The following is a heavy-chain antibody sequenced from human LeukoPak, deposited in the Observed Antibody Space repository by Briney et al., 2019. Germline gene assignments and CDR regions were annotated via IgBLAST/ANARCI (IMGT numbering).Heavy chain of an antibody. CDR3: AREVGIAARPFDY. CDR1: GGSVSSGSYY. Sequence: SETLSLTCTVSGGSVSSGSYYWSWIRQPPGKGLEWIGYIYYSGSTNYNPSLKSRVTISVDTFKNQFSLKLSSVTAADTAVHYCAREVGIAARPFDYWGQGTLVTVSS. V-gene: IGHV4-61*01. CDR2: IYYSGST. J-gene: IGHJ4*02. D-gene: IGHD6-6*01.